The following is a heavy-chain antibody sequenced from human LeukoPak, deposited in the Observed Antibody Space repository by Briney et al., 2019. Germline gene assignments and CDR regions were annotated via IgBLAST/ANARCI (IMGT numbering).Heavy chain of an antibody. CDR3: ARGGDTSNWYPGYFDY. D-gene: IGHD6-13*01. Sequence: GGSLRLSCAASGFTFSDYWMHWVRQAPGRGPVWVSRIKSDGSSTRFADSVQGRFTISRDNGKNTVYLQMNSLRAEDTAVYYCARGGDTSNWYPGYFDYWGQGALVTVSS. CDR2: IKSDGSST. V-gene: IGHV3-74*01. CDR1: GFTFSDYW. J-gene: IGHJ4*02.